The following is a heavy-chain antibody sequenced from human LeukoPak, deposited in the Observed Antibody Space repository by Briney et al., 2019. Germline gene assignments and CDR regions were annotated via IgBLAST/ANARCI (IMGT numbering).Heavy chain of an antibody. V-gene: IGHV1-18*01. CDR2: ISAYNGDT. J-gene: IGHJ3*02. CDR1: GYTFTSYG. CDR3: ARVVQLLVLRGGYAFDI. D-gene: IGHD6-19*01. Sequence: ASVKVSCKASGYTFTSYGISWVRQAPGQGGEWMGWISAYNGDTNYAQKLQGGVTMTTDTPTSTASMELRRLRAQSTRVYYCARVVQLLVLRGGYAFDIWGQGTMVTVSS.